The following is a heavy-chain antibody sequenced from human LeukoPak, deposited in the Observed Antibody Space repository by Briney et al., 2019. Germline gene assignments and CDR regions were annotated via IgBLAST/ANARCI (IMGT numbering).Heavy chain of an antibody. CDR2: INTNTGNP. J-gene: IGHJ4*02. CDR3: ATNIHILYY. Sequence: ASVKVSCKASGYTFTSQGINWVRQAPGQGLEWLGWINTNTGNPTYAQGFTGRFVFSLDISVSTAYLQISSLKAEDTAVYYCATNIHILYYWGQGTLVTVSS. CDR1: GYTFTSQG. D-gene: IGHD2/OR15-2a*01. V-gene: IGHV7-4-1*02.